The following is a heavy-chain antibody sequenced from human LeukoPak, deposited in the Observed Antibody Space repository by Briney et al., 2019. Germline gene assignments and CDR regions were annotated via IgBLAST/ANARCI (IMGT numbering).Heavy chain of an antibody. D-gene: IGHD3-10*01. Sequence: SETLSLTCTVSGGSISSYYWSWIRQPPGKGLECIGYIYYSGSTNYNPSLKSRVTISVDTSKNQFSLKLSSVTAADTAVYYCARKASSMVRGYYYYYMDVWGKGTTVTVSS. J-gene: IGHJ6*03. CDR2: IYYSGST. V-gene: IGHV4-59*08. CDR3: ARKASSMVRGYYYYYMDV. CDR1: GGSISSYY.